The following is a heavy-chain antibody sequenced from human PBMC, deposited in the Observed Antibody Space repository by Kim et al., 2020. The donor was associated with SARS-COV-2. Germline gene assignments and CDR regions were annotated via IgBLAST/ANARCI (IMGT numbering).Heavy chain of an antibody. Sequence: SETLSLTCTVSGGSISSYYWSWIRQPPGKGLEWIGYIYYSGSTNYNPSLKSRVTISVDTSKNQFSLKLSSVTAADTAVHYCARHVGGSVSSGYYHIFDYWGQGTLVTVSS. CDR1: GGSISSYY. CDR2: IYYSGST. V-gene: IGHV4-59*08. D-gene: IGHD3-22*01. CDR3: ARHVGGSVSSGYYHIFDY. J-gene: IGHJ4*02.